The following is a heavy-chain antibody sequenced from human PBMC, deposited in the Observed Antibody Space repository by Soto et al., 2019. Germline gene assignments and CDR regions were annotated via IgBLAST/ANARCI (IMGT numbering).Heavy chain of an antibody. V-gene: IGHV4-31*03. J-gene: IGHJ4*02. CDR3: AREQKGYSYGYGYFDY. CDR1: GGSISSGGYY. D-gene: IGHD5-18*01. CDR2: IYYSGST. Sequence: SETLSLTCTVSGGSISSGGYYWSWIRQHPGKGLEWIGYIYYSGSTYYNPSLKSRVTISVDTSKNQFSLKLSSVTAADTAVYYCAREQKGYSYGYGYFDYWGQGTLVTVSS.